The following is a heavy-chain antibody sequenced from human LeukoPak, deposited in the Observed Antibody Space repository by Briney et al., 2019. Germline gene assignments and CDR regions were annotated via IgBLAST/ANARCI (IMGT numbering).Heavy chain of an antibody. CDR3: ARGLIAAAGMGPGFDP. D-gene: IGHD6-13*01. CDR1: GFTFTSYG. Sequence: PGGSLRLSCTASGFTFTSYGISWVRQAPGQGLEWMGWISAYNGNTNYAQKLQGRVTMTTDTSTSTAYMELRSLRSDDTAVYYCARGLIAAAGMGPGFDPWGQGTLVTVSS. J-gene: IGHJ5*02. V-gene: IGHV1-18*01. CDR2: ISAYNGNT.